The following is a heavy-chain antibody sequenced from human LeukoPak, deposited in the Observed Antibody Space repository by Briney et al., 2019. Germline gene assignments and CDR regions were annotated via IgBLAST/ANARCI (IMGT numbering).Heavy chain of an antibody. CDR1: GFILSGYW. V-gene: IGHV3-7*01. Sequence: PGGSLLLSCAASGFILSGYWMSWVRQAPGKGLEWVARLHADGIEKYYVASVKGRFTISRDNAKNYLYVQMNSLRVEDTAVYYCARGGYSFDYLGQGTLVTVSS. J-gene: IGHJ4*02. CDR2: LHADGIEK. D-gene: IGHD5-12*01. CDR3: ARGGYSFDY.